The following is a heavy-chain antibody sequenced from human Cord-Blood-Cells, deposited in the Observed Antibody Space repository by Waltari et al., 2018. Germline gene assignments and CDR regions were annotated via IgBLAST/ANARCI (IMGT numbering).Heavy chain of an antibody. CDR3: ARDRSGYDYYYYYDMDV. CDR1: GYTFTSYA. D-gene: IGHD5-12*01. J-gene: IGHJ6*02. CDR2: INAGNGNT. Sequence: QVQLVQSGAEVKKPGASVKVSCKASGYTFTSYAMHWVRQAPGQRLEWMGWINAGNGNTKYSQKFQGRVTITRDTSASTAYMELSSLRSEDTAVYYCARDRSGYDYYYYYDMDVWGQGTTVTVSS. V-gene: IGHV1-3*01.